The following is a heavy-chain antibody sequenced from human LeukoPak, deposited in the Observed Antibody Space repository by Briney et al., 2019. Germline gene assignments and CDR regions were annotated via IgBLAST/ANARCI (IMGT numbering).Heavy chain of an antibody. CDR1: VGSFSGYY. CDR3: ARTPIPQYSSGWYTSYYFDY. V-gene: IGHV4-34*01. Sequence: SETLSLTCAVYVGSFSGYYWSWIRQHPGKGLEWFGEINHSGSINYNPSLKSRVTISVDTSKNQFSLKLSTVTAADTAVYYCARTPIPQYSSGWYTSYYFDYWGQGTLVTVSS. J-gene: IGHJ4*02. D-gene: IGHD6-19*01. CDR2: INHSGSI.